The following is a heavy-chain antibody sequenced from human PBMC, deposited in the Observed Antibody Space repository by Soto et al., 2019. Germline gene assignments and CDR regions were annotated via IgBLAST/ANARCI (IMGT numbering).Heavy chain of an antibody. CDR1: GYTFTSSG. J-gene: IGHJ3*01. CDR3: ARAFFYQGSDSRGYSFDAFDF. D-gene: IGHD3-22*01. V-gene: IGHV1-18*01. Sequence: QVQLVQSGAEVKKPGASVKVSCKASGYTFTSSGMSWVRQAPGQGLEWMGWISAHTGSSEYAQRFQCRVTMTTDRSTSTAYMELRRLRSYDTAVYYCARAFFYQGSDSRGYSFDAFDFWGPGTLVTVSS. CDR2: ISAHTGSS.